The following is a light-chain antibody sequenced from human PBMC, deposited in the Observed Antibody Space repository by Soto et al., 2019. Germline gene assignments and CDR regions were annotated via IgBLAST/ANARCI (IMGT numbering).Light chain of an antibody. V-gene: IGKV3-20*01. CDR1: QSVSNSY. CDR3: QQYNNWWT. J-gene: IGKJ1*01. CDR2: GAS. Sequence: EILMTQSPATLSLSPGERATLSCRASQSVSNSYLAWYQQKPGQAPRLLIYGASSRATGIPDRFSGSGSGTDFTLTISRLEPEDFAVYYCQQYNNWWTFGQGTKVDIK.